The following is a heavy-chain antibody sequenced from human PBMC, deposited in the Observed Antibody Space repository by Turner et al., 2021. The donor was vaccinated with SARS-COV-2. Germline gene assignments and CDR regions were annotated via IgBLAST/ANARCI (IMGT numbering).Heavy chain of an antibody. CDR2: FYKIGSI. V-gene: IGHV4-59*08. D-gene: IGHD1-1*01. J-gene: IGHJ6*02. CDR3: ARHQGSTSGYDHGMNV. Sequence: QVQLQESGPGLVRPSETLSLTCTVSGGSISSKSWIWLRQSPGRGLEWIGYFYKIGSIDYNPTLRSRVTISVDTSKNQLSLNLISMTAADTAVYYCARHQGSTSGYDHGMNVWGQGTAVIVSS. CDR1: GGSISSKS.